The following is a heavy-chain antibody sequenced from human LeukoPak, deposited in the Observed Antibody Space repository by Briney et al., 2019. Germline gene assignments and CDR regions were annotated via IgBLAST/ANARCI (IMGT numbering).Heavy chain of an antibody. D-gene: IGHD2-15*01. CDR2: IYYSGST. CDR3: ARPRRGGYCSGGSCLFDALDI. J-gene: IGHJ3*02. Sequence: SETLSLTCTVSGGSISSYYWSWIRQPPGKGLEWIGYIYYSGSTNYNPSLKSRVTISVDTSKNQFSLKLSSVTAADTAVYYCARPRRGGYCSGGSCLFDALDIWGQGTMVTVSS. CDR1: GGSISSYY. V-gene: IGHV4-59*01.